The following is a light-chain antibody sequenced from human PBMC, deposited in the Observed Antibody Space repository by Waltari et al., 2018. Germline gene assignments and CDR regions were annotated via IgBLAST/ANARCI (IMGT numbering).Light chain of an antibody. J-gene: IGLJ2*01. Sequence: QSVLTQPPSVSAVPGQKLTILWPVCSSNIGYFYLTLYYQLPGAAPKLLIYDNNARPSGIPDRFSASKSGTSATLGITGLQIGDEADYYCATWDNNLKDVVFGGGTKLTVL. CDR3: ATWDNNLKDVV. CDR1: SSNIGYFY. V-gene: IGLV1-51*01. CDR2: DNN.